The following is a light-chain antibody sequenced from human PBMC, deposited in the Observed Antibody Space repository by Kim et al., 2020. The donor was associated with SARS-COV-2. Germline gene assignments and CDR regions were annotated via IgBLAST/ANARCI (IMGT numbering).Light chain of an antibody. CDR1: RLGDKD. CDR3: QAWDNNNGV. V-gene: IGLV3-1*01. J-gene: IGLJ3*02. CDR2: NES. Sequence: SVDPGQTASITCSGERLGDKDAAWDQQKPGQSPVLVIYNESRRPSGIPERFSGANSGNTATLTISGTQAIDEADYDCQAWDNNNGVFGGGTQLTVL.